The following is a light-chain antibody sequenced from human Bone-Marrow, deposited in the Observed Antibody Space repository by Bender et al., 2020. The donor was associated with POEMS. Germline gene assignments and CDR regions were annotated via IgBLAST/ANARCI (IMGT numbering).Light chain of an antibody. Sequence: QSVLTQPPSASGTPGQRVTISCSGGSSNIGAHAVNWYQHLPGTAPKLLIYSSHRRPSEVPDRSPGSRSGTSDSLAISGLQSEDEADYYCAVWDDSLNGWVFGGGTKLTVL. J-gene: IGLJ3*02. CDR1: SSNIGAHA. V-gene: IGLV1-44*01. CDR3: AVWDDSLNGWV. CDR2: SSH.